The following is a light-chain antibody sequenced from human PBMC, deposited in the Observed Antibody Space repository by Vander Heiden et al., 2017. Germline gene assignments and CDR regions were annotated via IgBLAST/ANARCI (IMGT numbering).Light chain of an antibody. CDR2: LGS. CDR1: QSLLQSNGNNY. Sequence: DIVMTQSPLSLPVTPREPASISSRSSQSLLQSNGNNYLDWYLQKPGQSPQLLIYLGSNRASGVPDRFSGSGSGTDFTLKISRVEAEDVGVYYCMQALQTPWTFGQGTKVEIK. V-gene: IGKV2-28*01. J-gene: IGKJ1*01. CDR3: MQALQTPWT.